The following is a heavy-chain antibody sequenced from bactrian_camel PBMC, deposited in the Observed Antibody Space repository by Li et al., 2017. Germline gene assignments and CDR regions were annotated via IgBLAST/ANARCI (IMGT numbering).Heavy chain of an antibody. Sequence: VQLVESGGGLVQPGGSLRLSCAASGFPFSANHMSWVRQAPGKGLEWVSTINSGGADIYYSDSVKGRFTISIDNAKTTVYLQMNSPKSEDTALYYCATSPWFITFYYGMDYWGKGTQVTVS. J-gene: IGHJ7*01. V-gene: IGHV3S40*01. CDR2: INSGGADI. D-gene: IGHD3*01. CDR1: GFPFSANH.